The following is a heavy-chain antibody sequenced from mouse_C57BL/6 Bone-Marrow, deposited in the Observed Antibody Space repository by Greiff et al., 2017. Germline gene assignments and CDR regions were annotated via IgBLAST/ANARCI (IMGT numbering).Heavy chain of an antibody. CDR2: ISGGGGNT. J-gene: IGHJ2*01. CDR3: TRQEYSNLDY. CDR1: GFTFSSST. V-gene: IGHV5-9*01. Sequence: DVKLVESGGGLVKPGGSLKLSCAASGFTFSSSTMSWVSQTPEKRLEWVATISGGGGNTYYPDSVKGRFTISRDKAKNPRYLQMSSLRSEDTALYYWTRQEYSNLDYWGQGTTLTVSS. D-gene: IGHD2-5*01.